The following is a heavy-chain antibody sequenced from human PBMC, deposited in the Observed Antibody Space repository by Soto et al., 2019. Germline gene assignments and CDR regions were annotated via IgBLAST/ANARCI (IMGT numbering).Heavy chain of an antibody. Sequence: PGESLKISCKGSGYRFTTYWIGWMRQMPGKGLEWMGIIYPGDSDIRYSPSFQGQVAISADKSITTAYLQWSSLKASDTAMYFCARQSVGESNFDYWGQGTLVTVSS. J-gene: IGHJ4*02. D-gene: IGHD2-15*01. CDR2: IYPGDSDI. CDR3: ARQSVGESNFDY. V-gene: IGHV5-51*01. CDR1: GYRFTTYW.